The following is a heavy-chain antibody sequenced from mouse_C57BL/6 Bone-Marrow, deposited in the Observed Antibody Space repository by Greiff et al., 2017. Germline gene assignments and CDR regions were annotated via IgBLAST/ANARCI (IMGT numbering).Heavy chain of an antibody. Sequence: EVQLVESGGDLVKPGGSLKLSCAASGFTISSYGMSWVRQTPDKRLEWVATISSGGSYTYYPDSVKGRFTISRDNAKNTLYLQMSSLKSEDTAMYYCARPYYYGSSYGYAMDYWGQGTSVTVSS. CDR3: ARPYYYGSSYGYAMDY. V-gene: IGHV5-6*01. CDR2: ISSGGSYT. CDR1: GFTISSYG. J-gene: IGHJ4*01. D-gene: IGHD1-1*01.